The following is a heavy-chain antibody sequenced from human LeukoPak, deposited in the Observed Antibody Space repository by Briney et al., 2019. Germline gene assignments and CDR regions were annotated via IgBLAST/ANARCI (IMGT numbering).Heavy chain of an antibody. D-gene: IGHD3-9*01. Sequence: PTGGSLRLSCAASGFTFSSYAMSWVRQAPGKGLEWVSAISGSGGSTYYADSVKGRFTISRDNSKNTLYLQMNSLRAEDTAVYYCAKDRSRPLLRYFDWPNHYGMDVWGQGTTVTVSS. CDR3: AKDRSRPLLRYFDWPNHYGMDV. V-gene: IGHV3-23*01. J-gene: IGHJ6*02. CDR2: ISGSGGST. CDR1: GFTFSSYA.